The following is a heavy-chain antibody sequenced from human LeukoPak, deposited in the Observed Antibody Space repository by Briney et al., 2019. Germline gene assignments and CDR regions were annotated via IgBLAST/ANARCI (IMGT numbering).Heavy chain of an antibody. CDR2: INPSSGGT. V-gene: IGHV1-2*02. Sequence: ASVKVSCKASGYTFTGYFMYWVRQAPGQGLEWMGWINPSSGGTNYAQKFQGRVTMTRDTSISTAYMELSRLRSDDTAVYYCAREPHYDLLTGYALGYLDLWGRGTLLTVSS. CDR3: AREPHYDLLTGYALGYLDL. J-gene: IGHJ2*01. CDR1: GYTFTGYF. D-gene: IGHD3-9*01.